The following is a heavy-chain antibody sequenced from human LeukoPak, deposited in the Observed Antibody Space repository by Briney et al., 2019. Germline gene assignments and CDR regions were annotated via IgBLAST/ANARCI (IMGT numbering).Heavy chain of an antibody. CDR2: IYIGGNT. J-gene: IGHJ6*02. D-gene: IGHD3-10*01. CDR3: AREDGSGSYPGYYYGMDV. Sequence: GGSLRLSCAASGFTFSNNWMTWVRQAPGKGLEWVSLIYIGGNTFYADSVKGRFIISRDNSKNTLYLQMNSLRAEDTAVYYCAREDGSGSYPGYYYGMDVWGQGTTVTVSS. CDR1: GFTFSNNW. V-gene: IGHV3-53*01.